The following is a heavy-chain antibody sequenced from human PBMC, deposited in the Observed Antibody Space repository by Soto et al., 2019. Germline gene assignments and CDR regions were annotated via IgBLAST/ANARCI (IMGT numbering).Heavy chain of an antibody. V-gene: IGHV4-4*07. CDR3: ARGYGDCFDY. D-gene: IGHD4-17*01. CDR1: CGSISSYY. CDR2: IYTSGST. J-gene: IGHJ4*02. Sequence: SETLSLTCTASCGSISSYYWNWIRQPAGKGLEWIGRIYTSGSTNYNPSLKSRVTMSVDTSKNQFSLKLSSVTAADTAIYYCARGYGDCFDYWGQGTLVTVSS.